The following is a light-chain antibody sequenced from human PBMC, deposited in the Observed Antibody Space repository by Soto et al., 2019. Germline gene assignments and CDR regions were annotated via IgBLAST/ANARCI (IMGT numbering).Light chain of an antibody. J-gene: IGLJ1*01. V-gene: IGLV2-14*01. CDR3: SSYTSSSIDYV. Sequence: QSALTQPASVSGSRGQSITISCTGTSSDVGGYNYVSWYQQHPGKAPKLMIYEVSNRPSGVSNRFSGSKSGNTASLTISGLQADDEADYYCSSYTSSSIDYVFGTGTKVTVL. CDR1: SSDVGGYNY. CDR2: EVS.